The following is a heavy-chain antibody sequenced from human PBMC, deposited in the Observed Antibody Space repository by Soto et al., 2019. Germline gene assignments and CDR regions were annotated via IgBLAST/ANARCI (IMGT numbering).Heavy chain of an antibody. V-gene: IGHV3-33*01. J-gene: IGHJ4*02. CDR1: GFRISDYS. CDR2: IWYDGSER. CDR3: ARHGEDGKHLGL. D-gene: IGHD7-27*01. Sequence: GGSLRLSCAASGFRISDYSMYWVRQAPGKGLDWVAIIWYDGSERFFGDSVQGRFGVSRDNLENELFLQLNSVTAEDTAVYFCARHGEDGKHLGLWGQGTLVTVSS.